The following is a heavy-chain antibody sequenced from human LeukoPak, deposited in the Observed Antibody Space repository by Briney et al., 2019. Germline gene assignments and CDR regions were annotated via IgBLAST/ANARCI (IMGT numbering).Heavy chain of an antibody. V-gene: IGHV4-31*03. CDR1: GDSISSGGYY. D-gene: IGHD6-19*01. Sequence: SETLSLTCTVSGDSISSGGYYWNWIRQVPGKGLEWIGYIYYRGNTYYNPSLKSRVTISIDTSKSRFSLKLSSVTAADTAVYYCATGWYGDGGYWGQGILVTVSS. CDR3: ATGWYGDGGY. CDR2: IYYRGNT. J-gene: IGHJ4*02.